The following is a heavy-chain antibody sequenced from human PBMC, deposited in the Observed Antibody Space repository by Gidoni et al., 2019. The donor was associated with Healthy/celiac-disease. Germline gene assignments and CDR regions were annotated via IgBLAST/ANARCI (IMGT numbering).Heavy chain of an antibody. CDR3: AKDIPGGYYASGSFYYYYGMDV. V-gene: IGHV3-23*01. CDR2: ISGSGGST. D-gene: IGHD3-10*01. Sequence: EVQLLESGGGLVQPGGSLRLSCAASGFTFSSYAMSWVRQAPGKRLEWVSGISGSGGSTYYADSVKGRFTISRDNSKNTLYLQMNSLRAEDTAVYYCAKDIPGGYYASGSFYYYYGMDVWGQGTTVTVSS. CDR1: GFTFSSYA. J-gene: IGHJ6*02.